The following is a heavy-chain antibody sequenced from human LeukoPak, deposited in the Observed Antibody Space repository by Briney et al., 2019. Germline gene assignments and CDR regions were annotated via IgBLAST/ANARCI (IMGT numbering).Heavy chain of an antibody. V-gene: IGHV3-21*01. Sequence: GGSLRLSCAASGFTFSSYSMTWVRQAPGKGLEWVSSISSSSSYIYYADSVKGRFTISRDNAKNSLYLQMNSLRAEDTAVYYCARARDGYNSVNAFDIWGQGTMVTVSS. CDR2: ISSSSSYI. CDR3: ARARDGYNSVNAFDI. J-gene: IGHJ3*02. CDR1: GFTFSSYS. D-gene: IGHD5-24*01.